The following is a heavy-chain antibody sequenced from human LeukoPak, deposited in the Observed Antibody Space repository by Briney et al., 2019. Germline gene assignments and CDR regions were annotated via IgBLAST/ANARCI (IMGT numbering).Heavy chain of an antibody. CDR3: ARTLYYYDSSGYYRMNPKNYYFDY. Sequence: PSETLSLTCTVSGYSISSGYYWGWIRQPPGKGLEWIGEINHSGSTNYNPSLKSRVTISVDTSKNQFSLKLSSVTAADTAVYYCARTLYYYDSSGYYRMNPKNYYFDYWGQGTLVTVSS. D-gene: IGHD3-22*01. CDR1: GYSISSGYY. J-gene: IGHJ4*02. V-gene: IGHV4-38-2*02. CDR2: INHSGST.